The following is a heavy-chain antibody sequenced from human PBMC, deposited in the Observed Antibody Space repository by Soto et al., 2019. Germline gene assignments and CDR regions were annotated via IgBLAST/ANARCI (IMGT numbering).Heavy chain of an antibody. V-gene: IGHV3-53*02. D-gene: IGHD2-15*01. Sequence: EVQLVETGGGLIQPGGSLRLSCAASGFTVSSNYMSWVRQAPGKGLEWVSVIYSGGSTYYADSVKGRFTISRDNSKNTLYLQMNSLRAEDTAVYYCARSVSSCSGGSCYYYPYDFDYWGQGTLVTVSS. J-gene: IGHJ4*02. CDR3: ARSVSSCSGGSCYYYPYDFDY. CDR2: IYSGGST. CDR1: GFTVSSNY.